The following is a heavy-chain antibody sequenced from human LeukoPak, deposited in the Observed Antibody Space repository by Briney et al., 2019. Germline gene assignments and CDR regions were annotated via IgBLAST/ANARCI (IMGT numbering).Heavy chain of an antibody. CDR3: ASSPEYSSSSIDY. D-gene: IGHD6-6*01. Sequence: GGSLRLSCAASGFTFSSYSMNWVRQAPGKGLEWVSSISSSSSYIYYADSVKGRFTISRDNAKNSLYLQMNSLRDEDTAVYYCASSPEYSSSSIDYWGQGTLVTVSS. J-gene: IGHJ4*02. CDR1: GFTFSSYS. CDR2: ISSSSSYI. V-gene: IGHV3-21*01.